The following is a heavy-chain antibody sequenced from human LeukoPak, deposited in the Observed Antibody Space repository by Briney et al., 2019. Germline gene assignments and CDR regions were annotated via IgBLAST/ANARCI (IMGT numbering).Heavy chain of an antibody. J-gene: IGHJ4*02. Sequence: VASVKVSCKASGGTFSSYAISWVRQAPGQGLEWMGRIIPILGIANYAQKFQGRVTITADKSTSTAYMELSSLRSEDTAVYYCARSPTRYSGYDLPRLYYFDYWGQGTLVTVSS. D-gene: IGHD5-12*01. CDR2: IIPILGIA. V-gene: IGHV1-69*04. CDR3: ARSPTRYSGYDLPRLYYFDY. CDR1: GGTFSSYA.